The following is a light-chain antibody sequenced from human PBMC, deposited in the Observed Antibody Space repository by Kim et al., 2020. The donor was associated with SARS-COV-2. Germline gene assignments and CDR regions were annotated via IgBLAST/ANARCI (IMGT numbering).Light chain of an antibody. V-gene: IGKV6-21*01. CDR3: HQSSTLPYS. J-gene: IGKJ2*03. CDR2: YAS. Sequence: SVTPKETVTITCRASQSIGSSLHWYQQKPDQSPKVLIKYASQSFSGVPSRFSGSGSGTDFTLTINGLEAEDAATYFCHQSSTLPYSFGQGTKLEIK. CDR1: QSIGSS.